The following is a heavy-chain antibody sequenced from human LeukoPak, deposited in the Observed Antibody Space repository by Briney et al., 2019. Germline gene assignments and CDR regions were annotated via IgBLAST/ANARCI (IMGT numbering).Heavy chain of an antibody. CDR3: ARDHATYYYDSSGYYDY. D-gene: IGHD3-22*01. Sequence: GGSLRLSCAASGFTFTTYWMGWVRQAPGKGLEWVSFISRSGATIYYTDSVKGRFTISRDNAKNSLYLQMNSLRAEDTAVYYCARDHATYYYDSSGYYDYWGQGTLVTVSS. V-gene: IGHV3-48*04. J-gene: IGHJ4*02. CDR1: GFTFTTYW. CDR2: ISRSGATI.